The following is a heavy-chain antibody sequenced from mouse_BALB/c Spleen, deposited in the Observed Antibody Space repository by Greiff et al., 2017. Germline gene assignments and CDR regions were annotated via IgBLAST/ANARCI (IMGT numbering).Heavy chain of an antibody. CDR1: GFTFSSYA. D-gene: IGHD2-14*01. Sequence: EVMLVESGGGLVKPGGSLKLSCAASGFTFSSYAMSWVRQTPEKRLEWVASISSGGSTYYPDSVKGRFTISRDNARNILYLQMSSLGSEDTAMYYCASSYYRSYYYAMDYWGQGTSVTVSS. V-gene: IGHV5-6-5*01. J-gene: IGHJ4*01. CDR3: ASSYYRSYYYAMDY. CDR2: ISSGGST.